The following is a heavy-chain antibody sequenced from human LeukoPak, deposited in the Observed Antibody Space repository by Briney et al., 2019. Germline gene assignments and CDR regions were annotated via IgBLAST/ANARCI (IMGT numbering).Heavy chain of an antibody. Sequence: PSETLSLTCTVSGGSISSSSYYWGWIRQPPGKGLEWIGSIYYSGSTYYNPSLKSRVTISVDTSRNQFSLKLSSVTAADTAVYYCARHERYSSSWYEVGFDYWGQGTLVTASS. CDR1: GGSISSSSYY. J-gene: IGHJ4*02. V-gene: IGHV4-39*01. D-gene: IGHD6-13*01. CDR2: IYYSGST. CDR3: ARHERYSSSWYEVGFDY.